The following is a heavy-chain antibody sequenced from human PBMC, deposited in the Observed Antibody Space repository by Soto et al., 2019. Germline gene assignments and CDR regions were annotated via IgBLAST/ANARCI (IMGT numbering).Heavy chain of an antibody. V-gene: IGHV2-5*02. Sequence: QITLKESGPTLVKPTQTLTLTCTFSGFSLSTSGVGVGWIRQPPGKALEWLALIYWDDDKRYSPSLKSRLTIPKDTSKNQVVLTMTILDPVDTATYSCAHRGAEGGAFDIWGQGTMVTVSS. CDR1: GFSLSTSGVG. D-gene: IGHD3-16*01. CDR2: IYWDDDK. J-gene: IGHJ3*02. CDR3: AHRGAEGGAFDI.